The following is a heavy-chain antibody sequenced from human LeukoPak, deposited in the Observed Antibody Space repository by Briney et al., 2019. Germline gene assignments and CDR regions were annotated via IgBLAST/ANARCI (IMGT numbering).Heavy chain of an antibody. J-gene: IGHJ4*02. CDR1: GGSISSGGYY. D-gene: IGHD2-2*01. Sequence: PSETLSLTCTVSGGSISSGGYYWGWIRQHPGKGREWIVYIYYSGSTYYNPSLKSRLTISGDTSKNQFSLKLSSVTAADTAVYYCARAESSTIFFDYWGQGTLVTVSS. CDR3: ARAESSTIFFDY. CDR2: IYYSGST. V-gene: IGHV4-31*03.